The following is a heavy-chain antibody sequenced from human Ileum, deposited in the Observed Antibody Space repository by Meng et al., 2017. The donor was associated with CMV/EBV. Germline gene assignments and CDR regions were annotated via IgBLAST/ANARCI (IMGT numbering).Heavy chain of an antibody. Sequence: QLQRRQRRAGMLKLSETLSLSFAFYIGSFSYFFWGWIREPPGEGLEWIGERSHSGNTQHNPSLKSRVNISVDESKNQFSLNMRSVTDADTDVYYCARGRAFWWEMDYTGQGTLVTVSS. V-gene: IGHV4-34*01. D-gene: IGHD1-26*01. CDR2: RSHSGNT. CDR1: IGSFSYFF. J-gene: IGHJ4*02. CDR3: ARGRAFWWEMDY.